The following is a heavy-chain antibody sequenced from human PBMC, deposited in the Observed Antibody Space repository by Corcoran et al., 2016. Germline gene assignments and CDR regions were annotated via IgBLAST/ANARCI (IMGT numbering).Heavy chain of an antibody. V-gene: IGHV4-61*01. CDR2: IYYSGST. CDR3: ARDHPEYGVGAFDI. Sequence: QVQLQESGPGLVKPSETLSLTCTVSGGSVSSGSYYWSWIQQPPGKGLEWIGFIYYSGSTNYNPSLKSRATISVDTSKNKFSLKLSSVTAADTAVYYCARDHPEYGVGAFDIWGQGKMVTGSS. CDR1: GGSVSSGSYY. D-gene: IGHD1-26*01. J-gene: IGHJ3*02.